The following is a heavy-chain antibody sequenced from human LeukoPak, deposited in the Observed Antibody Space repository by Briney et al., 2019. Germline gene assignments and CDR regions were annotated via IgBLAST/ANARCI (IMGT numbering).Heavy chain of an antibody. Sequence: PGGSLRLSCAASGFTFSSYAMSWVRQAPGKGLEWVSAISGSGGSTYYADSVKGRFTISRDNSKNTLYLQMNSLRAEDTAVYYCAKFPAKVVVTPKAPDYWGQGTLVTVSS. CDR3: AKFPAKVVVTPKAPDY. V-gene: IGHV3-23*01. J-gene: IGHJ4*02. CDR2: ISGSGGST. CDR1: GFTFSSYA. D-gene: IGHD4-23*01.